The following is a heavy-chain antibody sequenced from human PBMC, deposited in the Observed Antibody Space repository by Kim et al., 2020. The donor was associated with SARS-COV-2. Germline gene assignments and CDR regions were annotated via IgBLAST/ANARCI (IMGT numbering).Heavy chain of an antibody. CDR3: ARRQFTSGWYYFDY. V-gene: IGHV3-74*03. D-gene: IGHD6-19*01. J-gene: IGHJ4*02. Sequence: YGDSVKGRFTSSRDNAKNTLDLQMNSLRAEDTAVYYCARRQFTSGWYYFDYWGQGTLVTVSS.